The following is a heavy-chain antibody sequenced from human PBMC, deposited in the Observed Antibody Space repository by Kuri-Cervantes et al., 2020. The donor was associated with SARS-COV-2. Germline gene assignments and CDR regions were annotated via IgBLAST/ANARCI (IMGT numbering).Heavy chain of an antibody. J-gene: IGHJ3*02. CDR3: ATNLHLIWFGELTDAFDI. Sequence: SETLSLTCTVSGYSISSGYYWGWIRQPPGKGLEWIGSIYHSGSTYYNPSLKSRVTISVDTSKNQFSLKLSSVTAADTVVYYCATNLHLIWFGELTDAFDIWGQGTMVTVSS. D-gene: IGHD3-10*01. V-gene: IGHV4-38-2*02. CDR2: IYHSGST. CDR1: GYSISSGYY.